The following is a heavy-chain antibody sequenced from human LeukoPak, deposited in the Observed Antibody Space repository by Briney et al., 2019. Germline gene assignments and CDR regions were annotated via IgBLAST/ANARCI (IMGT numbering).Heavy chain of an antibody. V-gene: IGHV4-30-2*06. J-gene: IGHJ6*03. CDR2: IWPSGST. D-gene: IGHD6-6*01. Sequence: SETLSLTCSVSGGSISSGPYFWSWIRQSPGQGLEWIGYIWPSGSTNYNPSLKSRVTISVDTSKNQFSLKLSSVTAADTAVYYCARSQPLLIEYSSSPRQRYYYYYMDVWGKGTTVTVSS. CDR3: ARSQPLLIEYSSSPRQRYYYYYMDV. CDR1: GGSISSGPYF.